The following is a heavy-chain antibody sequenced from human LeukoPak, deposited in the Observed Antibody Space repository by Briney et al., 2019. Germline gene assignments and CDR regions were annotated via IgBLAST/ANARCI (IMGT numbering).Heavy chain of an antibody. Sequence: GGSLRLSCAGSGFTFSNAWLTWVRLAPGKGLEWVGRIKSEDAGGTIDYGAPVKGRFAISRDDSKSALYLDMNSLKTVDTAVYYCTGDGTFTFGRGFWGQGTLVTVSS. D-gene: IGHD3-16*01. V-gene: IGHV3-15*01. J-gene: IGHJ4*02. CDR3: TGDGTFTFGRGF. CDR1: GFTFSNAW. CDR2: IKSEDAGGTI.